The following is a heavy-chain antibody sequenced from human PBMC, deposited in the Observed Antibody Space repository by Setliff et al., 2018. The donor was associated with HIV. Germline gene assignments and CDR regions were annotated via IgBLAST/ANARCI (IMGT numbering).Heavy chain of an antibody. J-gene: IGHJ5*02. CDR3: VRAGYCSSASCYFSGWFDP. V-gene: IGHV4-4*08. CDR1: GGSISSYY. D-gene: IGHD2-2*01. CDR2: IYTSGSI. Sequence: KPSETLSLTCTVSGGSISSYYWSWIRQPPGKGLEWIGYIYTSGSINYNPSLKSRVTISVDTSKNQFSLKLSSVTAADTAVYYCVRAGYCSSASCYFSGWFDPWGQGTLVT.